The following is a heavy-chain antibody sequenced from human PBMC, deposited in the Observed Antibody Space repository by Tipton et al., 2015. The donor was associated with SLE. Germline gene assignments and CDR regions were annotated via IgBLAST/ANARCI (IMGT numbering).Heavy chain of an antibody. Sequence: LRLSCAVYGGSFSGYYWSWIRQPPGKGLEYIGEINHRGSTNYNPSPKSRVTISVDTSKNQFSLKLTYVTAADTAVYYCVRGGGSSSGRWFDPWGRGTLVTVSS. J-gene: IGHJ5*02. V-gene: IGHV4-34*01. CDR1: GGSFSGYY. CDR3: VRGGGSSSGRWFDP. D-gene: IGHD3-10*01. CDR2: INHRGST.